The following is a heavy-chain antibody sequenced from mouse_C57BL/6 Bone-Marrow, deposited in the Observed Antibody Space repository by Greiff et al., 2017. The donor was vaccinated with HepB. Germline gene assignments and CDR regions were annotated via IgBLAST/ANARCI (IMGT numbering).Heavy chain of an antibody. J-gene: IGHJ4*01. CDR2: IDPENGDT. D-gene: IGHD2-1*01. CDR1: GFNIKDDY. Sequence: EVQLQQSGAELVRPGASVKLSCTASGFNIKDDYMHWVKQRPEQGLEWIGWIDPENGDTEYASKFQGKATITADTSSNTAYLQLSSLTSEDTAVYYCTSIYLVTLKGLDHWGQGTSVTVSS. V-gene: IGHV14-4*01. CDR3: TSIYLVTLKGLDH.